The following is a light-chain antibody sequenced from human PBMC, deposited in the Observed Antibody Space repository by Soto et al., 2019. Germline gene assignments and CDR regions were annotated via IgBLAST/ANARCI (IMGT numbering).Light chain of an antibody. Sequence: QSVLTQPPSASGTPGQRVTSSCSGSSSNIGSNTVNWYQQLPGTAPKLLIYSNNQRPSGVPDRFSGSKSGTSASLAISGLQSEDEADYYCAAWDDSLNGYVFGTGTKLPVL. J-gene: IGLJ1*01. CDR3: AAWDDSLNGYV. V-gene: IGLV1-44*01. CDR1: SSNIGSNT. CDR2: SNN.